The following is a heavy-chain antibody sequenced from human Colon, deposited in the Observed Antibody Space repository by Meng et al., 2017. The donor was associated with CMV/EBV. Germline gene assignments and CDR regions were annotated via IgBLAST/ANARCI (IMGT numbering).Heavy chain of an antibody. V-gene: IGHV3-74*01. D-gene: IGHD1-26*01. CDR2: IKTDGSTT. CDR3: ARDLEWELSFDP. J-gene: IGHJ5*02. Sequence: VHLLESGGGLVHPGGSLGLSCAASGFTFSNYLMHWVRQAPGKGLVWVSRIKTDGSTTNYADSVKGRFTISRDNAKNTLYLQMNSLRAEDTAVYYCARDLEWELSFDPWGQGTLVTVSS. CDR1: GFTFSNYL.